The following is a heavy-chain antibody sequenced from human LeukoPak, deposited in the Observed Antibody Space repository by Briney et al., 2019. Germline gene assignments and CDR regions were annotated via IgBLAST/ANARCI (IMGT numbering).Heavy chain of an antibody. V-gene: IGHV3-53*01. J-gene: IGHJ6*02. CDR3: ARDRWSGYSYGMDV. D-gene: IGHD3-3*01. CDR1: GFTVSSKY. Sequence: PGGSLRLSCAASGFTVSSKYMSWVRQAPGKGLEWVSVTYSGGSTYYADSVKGRFTISRDNSKNTLYLQMNSLRAEDTAVYYCARDRWSGYSYGMDVWGQGTTVTVSS. CDR2: TYSGGST.